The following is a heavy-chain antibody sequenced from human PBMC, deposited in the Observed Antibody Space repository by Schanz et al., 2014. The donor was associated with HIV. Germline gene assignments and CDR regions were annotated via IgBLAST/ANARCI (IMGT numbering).Heavy chain of an antibody. V-gene: IGHV3-23*01. CDR2: IRGGGDT. CDR3: GGHGGFSY. J-gene: IGHJ4*02. D-gene: IGHD6-25*01. CDR1: GFSLINNA. Sequence: EMQLLESGGDLVQPGGSLRLSCEVSGFSLINNAMTWVRQAPGKGLEWVSDIRGGGDTYYADSVRGRFTFSRDDSKNTLILQMNSLRVEDTAVYYCGGHGGFSYWGQGTRVAVSP.